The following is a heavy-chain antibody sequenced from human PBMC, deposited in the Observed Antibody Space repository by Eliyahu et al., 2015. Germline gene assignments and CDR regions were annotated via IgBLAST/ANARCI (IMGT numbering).Heavy chain of an antibody. J-gene: IGHJ4*02. CDR1: GGSVTAGNYF. D-gene: IGHD2-8*01. Sequence: QVXLQXSGPGXVXPSETLSLTXTVSGGSVTAGNYFWSWIRQPPGKGLEWXGXIFXXGRTHSNPSLQSRVTISVDTSKNQFSLKLTSMTTADTAVYYCARGGEYAGYYWGQGALVTVSS. CDR2: IFXXGRT. CDR3: ARGGEYAGYY. V-gene: IGHV4-61*01.